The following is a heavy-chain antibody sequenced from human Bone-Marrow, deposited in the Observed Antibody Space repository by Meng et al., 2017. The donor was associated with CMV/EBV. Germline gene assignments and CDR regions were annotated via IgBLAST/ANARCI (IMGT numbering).Heavy chain of an antibody. CDR2: FDPEDGET. Sequence: ASVKVSCKVSGYTLTELSIHWVRQAPGKGLEWMGGFDPEDGETIYAQKFQGRVTMTADTSTETAYTELSSLRSEDTAGYYCATARFPTIFGVVYDAFDIWGQGTMVTVSS. CDR3: ATARFPTIFGVVYDAFDI. V-gene: IGHV1-24*01. CDR1: GYTLTELS. D-gene: IGHD3-3*01. J-gene: IGHJ3*02.